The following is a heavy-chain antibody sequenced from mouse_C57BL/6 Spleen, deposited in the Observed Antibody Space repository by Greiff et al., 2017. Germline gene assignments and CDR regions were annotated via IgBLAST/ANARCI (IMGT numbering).Heavy chain of an antibody. D-gene: IGHD3-3*01. CDR2: INPSSGYT. V-gene: IGHV1-4*01. CDR1: GYTFTSYT. J-gene: IGHJ4*01. CDR3: ARWGDRDAMDY. Sequence: QVQLQQSGAELARPGASVKMSCKASGYTFTSYTMHWVKQRPGQGLEWIGYINPSSGYTKYNQKFKDKATLTADKSSSTAYMQLSSLTSEDSAFYYCARWGDRDAMDYWGQGTSVTVSS.